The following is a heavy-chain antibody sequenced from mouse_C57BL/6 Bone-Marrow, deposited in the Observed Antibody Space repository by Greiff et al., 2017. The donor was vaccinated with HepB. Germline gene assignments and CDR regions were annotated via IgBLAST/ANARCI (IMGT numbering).Heavy chain of an antibody. D-gene: IGHD3-2*02. Sequence: VQLQQSGPELVKPGASVKISCKASGYTFTDYYMNWVKQSHGKSLEWIGDINPNNGGTSYNQKFKGKATLTVDKSSSTAYMELRSLTSEDSAVYYCARSETAQFPYYYAMDYWGQGTSVTVSS. V-gene: IGHV1-26*01. CDR1: GYTFTDYY. CDR3: ARSETAQFPYYYAMDY. J-gene: IGHJ4*01. CDR2: INPNNGGT.